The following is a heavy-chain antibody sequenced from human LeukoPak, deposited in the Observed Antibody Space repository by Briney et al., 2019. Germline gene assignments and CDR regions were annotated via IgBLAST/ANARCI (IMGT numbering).Heavy chain of an antibody. Sequence: GGSLRLSCAASGFTFSSYWMHWVRQAPGKGLVWVSRINSDGSSTSHADSVKGRFTISRDNAKNTLYLQMNSLRAEDTAVYYCARCAQDIVVVVAATYYYMDVWGKGTTVTVSS. CDR3: ARCAQDIVVVVAATYYYMDV. D-gene: IGHD2-15*01. V-gene: IGHV3-74*01. J-gene: IGHJ6*03. CDR1: GFTFSSYW. CDR2: INSDGSST.